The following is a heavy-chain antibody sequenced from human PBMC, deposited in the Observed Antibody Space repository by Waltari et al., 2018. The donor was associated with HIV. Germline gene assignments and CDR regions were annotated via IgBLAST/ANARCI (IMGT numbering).Heavy chain of an antibody. V-gene: IGHV3-9*01. Sequence: EVQLVESGGGLVQPGRSLRLSCAASGFTFDDYAMHWVRQVPGKGRVCVSGITWNSGRTGYADSVKGRFIISRDNAKNALYLQMNSLRVEDTALYYCAKSDIDYGMDVWGQGTTVTVSS. D-gene: IGHD2-15*01. CDR3: AKSDIDYGMDV. CDR2: ITWNSGRT. CDR1: GFTFDDYA. J-gene: IGHJ6*02.